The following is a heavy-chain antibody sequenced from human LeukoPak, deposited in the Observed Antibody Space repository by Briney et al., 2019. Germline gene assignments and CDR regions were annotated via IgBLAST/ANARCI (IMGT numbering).Heavy chain of an antibody. D-gene: IGHD2-21*02. CDR1: GSTFTSYD. Sequence: GASVKVSCKASGSTFTSYDINWVRQATGQGLEWMGWMNPNSGNTGYAQKFQGRVTMTRNTSISTAYMELSSLRSEDTAVYYCARGRGAYCGGDCSYFDYWGQGTLVTASS. CDR3: ARGRGAYCGGDCSYFDY. V-gene: IGHV1-8*01. CDR2: MNPNSGNT. J-gene: IGHJ4*02.